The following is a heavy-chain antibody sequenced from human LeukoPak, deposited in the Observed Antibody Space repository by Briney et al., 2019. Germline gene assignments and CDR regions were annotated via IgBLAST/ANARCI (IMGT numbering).Heavy chain of an antibody. CDR3: TTEGGSGF. V-gene: IGHV3-7*01. CDR1: VLSFSGYW. J-gene: IGHJ4*02. CDR2: IDPVGREK. Sequence: PGGSLRLSCIVSVLSFSGYWMTCVRPAAGKGVEWVASIDPVGREKYYLDYVEGPFTISRDNGENFLYLQMNNMRAEDAAQYYCTTEGGSGFWGQRTLCIVSS. D-gene: IGHD3-16*01.